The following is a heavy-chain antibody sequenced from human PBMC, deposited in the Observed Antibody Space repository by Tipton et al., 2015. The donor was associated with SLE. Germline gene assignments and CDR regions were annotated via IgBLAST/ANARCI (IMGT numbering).Heavy chain of an antibody. J-gene: IGHJ6*02. CDR3: AKIEHIVMVMPSGATDI. Sequence: SLRLSCAASGFIFSNYGMHWVRQAPGKGLEWVAFIRYDGTYKSYADAVEGRFTISRDNYKDTLFLQMNSLRPEDTAVYYCAKIEHIVMVMPSGATDIWGQGTTVTVSS. D-gene: IGHD3-16*02. CDR1: GFIFSNYG. CDR2: IRYDGTYK. V-gene: IGHV3-30*02.